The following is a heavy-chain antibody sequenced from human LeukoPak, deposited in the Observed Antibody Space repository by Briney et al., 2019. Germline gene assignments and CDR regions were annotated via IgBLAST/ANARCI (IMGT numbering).Heavy chain of an antibody. J-gene: IGHJ4*02. Sequence: GGSLRLSCAASGFTFSSYWMHWVRQAPGKGLVWVSRINSDGSSTSYADSVKGRFTISRDNAKNTLYLQMNSLRAEDTAVYYCAKDHHDFWSGYPQFWEYWGQGTLVTVSS. D-gene: IGHD3-3*01. V-gene: IGHV3-74*01. CDR2: INSDGSST. CDR1: GFTFSSYW. CDR3: AKDHHDFWSGYPQFWEY.